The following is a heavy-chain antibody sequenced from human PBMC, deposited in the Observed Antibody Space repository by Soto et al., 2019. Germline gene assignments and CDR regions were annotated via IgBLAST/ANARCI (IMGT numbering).Heavy chain of an antibody. V-gene: IGHV3-9*01. Sequence: EVQLVESGGGLVEPGKSLRLSCVVSGFTYEDFAMHWVRQAPGKGLEWVSGISWNSASTGYADSVTGRFTISRDNAKNSLYLQRRKRTGDDTAMYYCVKDFRRYTNGLDVWGPGTAVTVSS. CDR2: ISWNSAST. J-gene: IGHJ6*02. CDR1: GFTYEDFA. CDR3: VKDFRRYTNGLDV. D-gene: IGHD5-18*01.